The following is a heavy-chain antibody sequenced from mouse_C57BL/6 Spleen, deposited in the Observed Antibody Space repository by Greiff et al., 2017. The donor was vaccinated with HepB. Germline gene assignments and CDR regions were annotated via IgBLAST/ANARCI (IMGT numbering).Heavy chain of an antibody. V-gene: IGHV5-4*03. Sequence: DVMLVESGGGLVKPGGALKLSCVASGFTVSGYAMSWVRQTPEKRLEWVATISDGCSYTYYPDNVKGRFTISRDNAKNNLYLQMSHLKSEDTAMYYCARRDGNFFDYWGQGTTLTVSS. J-gene: IGHJ2*01. D-gene: IGHD2-1*01. CDR3: ARRDGNFFDY. CDR1: GFTVSGYA. CDR2: ISDGCSYT.